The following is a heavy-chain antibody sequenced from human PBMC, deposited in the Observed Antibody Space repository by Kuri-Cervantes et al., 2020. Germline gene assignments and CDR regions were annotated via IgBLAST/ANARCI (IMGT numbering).Heavy chain of an antibody. Sequence: ASVKVSCKASGYTFTSYAMNWVRQAPGQGLEWMGRINTNTGNPTYAQGFTGRFVFSLDTSVSTAYLQISSLKAEDTAVYYCARGGSSPRLEKRSAFDIWGQGTMVTVSS. D-gene: IGHD5-24*01. J-gene: IGHJ3*02. CDR3: ARGGSSPRLEKRSAFDI. CDR2: INTNTGNP. CDR1: GYTFTSYA. V-gene: IGHV7-4-1*02.